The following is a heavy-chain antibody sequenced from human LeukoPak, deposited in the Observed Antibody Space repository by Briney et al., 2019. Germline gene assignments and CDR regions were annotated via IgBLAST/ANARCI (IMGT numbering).Heavy chain of an antibody. CDR2: ISYDGSNK. J-gene: IGHJ6*03. D-gene: IGHD4-17*01. CDR3: ARDSSLRDGYYYMDV. Sequence: PGRSLRLSCAASGFTFSSYAMHWVRQAPGKGLEWVAVISYDGSNKYYADSVKGRFTISRDNSKNTLYLQMNSLRAEDTAVYYCARDSSLRDGYYYMDVWGKGTTATVSS. CDR1: GFTFSSYA. V-gene: IGHV3-30*04.